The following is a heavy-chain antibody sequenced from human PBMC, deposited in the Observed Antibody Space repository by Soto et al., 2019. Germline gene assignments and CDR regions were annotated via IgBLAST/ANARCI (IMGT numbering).Heavy chain of an antibody. CDR2: IYYSGST. V-gene: IGHV4-39*01. CDR3: ATVWFGASQH. D-gene: IGHD3-10*01. Sequence: QLQLQESGPGLVKPSETLSLTCTVSGGSISSSSYYWGWMRQPPGKGLEWIGSIYYSGSTYYNPSPKSRVTISVDTSKNQSSLKLSSVTAADTAVYYCATVWFGASQHWGPGTLVTVSS. CDR1: GGSISSSSYY. J-gene: IGHJ1*01.